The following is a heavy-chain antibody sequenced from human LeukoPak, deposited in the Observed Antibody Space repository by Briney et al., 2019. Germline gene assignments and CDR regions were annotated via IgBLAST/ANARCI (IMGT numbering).Heavy chain of an antibody. CDR3: ARGDSSSWSLFDY. Sequence: SETLSLTCTVSGGSISSGYHYWGWIRQPPGKGLEWIGSIYESGRTHYNPSLRSRITISVDTSKNQFSLELSSVTTADTAVYYCARGDSSSWSLFDYWGQGTLVTVSS. CDR1: GGSISSGYHY. CDR2: IYESGRT. D-gene: IGHD6-13*01. J-gene: IGHJ4*02. V-gene: IGHV4-39*01.